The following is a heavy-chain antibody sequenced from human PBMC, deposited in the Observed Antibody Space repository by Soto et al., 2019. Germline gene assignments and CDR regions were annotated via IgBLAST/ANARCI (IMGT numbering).Heavy chain of an antibody. CDR3: ARAHTLSYYYFDY. CDR1: GYTFTSNA. Sequence: ASVKVSCKASGYTFTSNAIHWVRQAPGQRLEWMGWINAGNGNTKYSQKFQGRVTITRDTSASTAYMELSSLRSEDTAVYYCARAHTLSYYYFDYWGQGTLVTVSS. D-gene: IGHD1-26*01. J-gene: IGHJ4*02. V-gene: IGHV1-3*01. CDR2: INAGNGNT.